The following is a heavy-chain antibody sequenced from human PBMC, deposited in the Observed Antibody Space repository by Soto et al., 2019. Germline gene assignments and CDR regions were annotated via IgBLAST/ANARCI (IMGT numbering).Heavy chain of an antibody. V-gene: IGHV3-21*01. D-gene: IGHD4-17*01. CDR1: GFTFSSYS. CDR3: ARDATTVVTPVDY. J-gene: IGHJ4*02. Sequence: GGSLRLSCAASGFTFSSYSMNWVRQAPGKGLEWVSSISSSSSYIYYADSVKGRFTISRDNAKNSLYLQMNSLRAEDTAVYYCARDATTVVTPVDYWGQGTLVTVSS. CDR2: ISSSSSYI.